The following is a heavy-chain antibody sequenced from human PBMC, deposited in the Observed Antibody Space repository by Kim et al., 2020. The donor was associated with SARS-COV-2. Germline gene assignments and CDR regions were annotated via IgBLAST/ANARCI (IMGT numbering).Heavy chain of an antibody. J-gene: IGHJ3*01. D-gene: IGHD6-25*01. Sequence: SETLSLTCAVSGASISGSGYYWSWLRQFPGKGLEWIANIYFSGTTYYNPALKSQATISVDTSKNQFSLQLESVTAADTAMYYCARDTADGYKAAFDLWGQGTMVTVSS. CDR3: ARDTADGYKAAFDL. CDR1: GASISGSGYY. CDR2: IYFSGTT. V-gene: IGHV4-31*11.